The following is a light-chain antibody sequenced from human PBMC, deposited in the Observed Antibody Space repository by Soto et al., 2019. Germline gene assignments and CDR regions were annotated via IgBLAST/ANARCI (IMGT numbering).Light chain of an antibody. Sequence: EIVLTQSPATLDLSPGEIDTLSCRARQSVSSYLAWYQHKPGQAPRLLISDASNRATGIPARFSGSGAGTVFTLTIRNLEPEDFAVYYCQQRSNWLFTFGPGTKVHI. V-gene: IGKV3-11*01. CDR1: QSVSSY. J-gene: IGKJ3*01. CDR2: DAS. CDR3: QQRSNWLFT.